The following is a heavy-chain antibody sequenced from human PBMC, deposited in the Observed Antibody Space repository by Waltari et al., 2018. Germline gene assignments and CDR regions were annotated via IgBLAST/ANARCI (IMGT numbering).Heavy chain of an antibody. Sequence: QVQLQQWGAGLLKPSETLSLTCAVYGGSFSGLGKSINHSGRTNYNPSIKSRVTISVDTAKNQFARKLSSVSAADTAVYYCAREPSYGSGSPTVVEFRGMDVWGQGTTVTVSS. D-gene: IGHD3-10*01. CDR1: GGSFSGL. CDR2: INHSGRT. CDR3: AREPSYGSGSPTVVEFRGMDV. V-gene: IGHV4-34*01. J-gene: IGHJ6*02.